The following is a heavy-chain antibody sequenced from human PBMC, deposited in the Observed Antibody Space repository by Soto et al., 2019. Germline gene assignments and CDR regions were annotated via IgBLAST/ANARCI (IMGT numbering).Heavy chain of an antibody. V-gene: IGHV4-59*01. CDR1: GGSISSYY. D-gene: IGHD2-21*02. J-gene: IGHJ4*02. CDR2: LYYSGRT. CDR3: ARDNGGNSGY. Sequence: QVQLQESGPGLVKPSETLSLTCTVSGGSISSYYWSWIRQPPGKGLEWIGYLYYSGRTNYNPSLKNRVNISVDTSKNQFSLTLSSVTAADTAVYYCARDNGGNSGYWGQGTLVTVSS.